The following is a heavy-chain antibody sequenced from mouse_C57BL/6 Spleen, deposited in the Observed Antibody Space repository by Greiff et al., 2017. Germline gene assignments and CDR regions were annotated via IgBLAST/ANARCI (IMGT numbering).Heavy chain of an antibody. V-gene: IGHV14-1*01. J-gene: IGHJ3*01. D-gene: IGHD1-1*01. CDR3: TPDYYGSSPSFAY. CDR2: IDPEDGDT. CDR1: GFNIKDYY. Sequence: VQLQQSGAELVRPGASVKLSCTASGFNIKDYYMHWVKQRPEQGLEWIGRIDPEDGDTEYAPKFQGKATMTADTSSNTAYLQLSSLTSEDTAVYYCTPDYYGSSPSFAYWGQGTLVTVSA.